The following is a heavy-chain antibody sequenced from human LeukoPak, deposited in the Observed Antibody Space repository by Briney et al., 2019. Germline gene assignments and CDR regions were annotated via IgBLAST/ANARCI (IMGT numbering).Heavy chain of an antibody. CDR1: GYSFTSYW. Sequence: GESLKISCKGSGYSFTSYWIGWVRQATGQGLEWMGWMNPNSGNTGYAQKFQGRVTMTRNTSISTAYMELSSLRSEDTAVYYCARSFYGGVRDAFDIWGQGTMVTVSS. D-gene: IGHD4-23*01. J-gene: IGHJ3*02. V-gene: IGHV1-8*02. CDR2: MNPNSGNT. CDR3: ARSFYGGVRDAFDI.